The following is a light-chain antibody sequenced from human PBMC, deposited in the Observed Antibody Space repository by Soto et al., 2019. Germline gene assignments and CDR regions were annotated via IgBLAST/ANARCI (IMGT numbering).Light chain of an antibody. Sequence: EIVLTQSPGSLSLSPGERATLSCRASQSVDSSFFAWYQQKPGQAPRLLIYGASNRATGIPDRFSGRVSGTDFTLTITGLEPEDFALYYFQQYVSSVTFGQGTKVEIK. V-gene: IGKV3-20*01. J-gene: IGKJ1*01. CDR3: QQYVSSVT. CDR1: QSVDSSF. CDR2: GAS.